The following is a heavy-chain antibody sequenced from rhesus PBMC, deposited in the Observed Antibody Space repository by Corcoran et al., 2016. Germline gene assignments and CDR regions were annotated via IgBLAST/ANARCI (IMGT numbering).Heavy chain of an antibody. V-gene: IGHV3S5*01. D-gene: IGHD1-44*01. CDR3: ARVSGAFDV. CDR1: GFLFSRYA. CDR2: SSYTGGST. J-gene: IGHJ5-1*01. Sequence: EVQLVETGGGLVQPGGSLRLSCAASGFLFSRYAMSWVRQAPGKGLEWVSGSSYTGGSTYYADSVKGRFTISRDNSKNTLSLQMSSLRAEDTAVYYCARVSGAFDVWGAGVLVTVSS.